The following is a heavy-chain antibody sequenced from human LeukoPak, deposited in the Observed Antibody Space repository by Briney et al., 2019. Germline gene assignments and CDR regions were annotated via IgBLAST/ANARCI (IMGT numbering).Heavy chain of an antibody. CDR3: ARDRKSNYYMDV. CDR2: MYSGGST. CDR1: GFTVSSNY. V-gene: IGHV3-53*01. Sequence: PGGSLRLSCAASGFTVSSNYMSWVRQAPGKGLEWVSIMYSGGSTDYAESVKGRFTISRDNPKNTLYLQMNSLRAEDTAVYYCARDRKSNYYMDVWGKGTTVTVSS. J-gene: IGHJ6*03.